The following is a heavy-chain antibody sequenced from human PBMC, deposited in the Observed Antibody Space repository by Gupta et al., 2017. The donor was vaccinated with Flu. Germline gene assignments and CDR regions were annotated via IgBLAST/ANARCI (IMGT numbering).Heavy chain of an antibody. D-gene: IGHD2-8*01. Sequence: VQLVESGGGLVQPGGSLRLSCAASGFTFSSYSMNWVRQAPGKGLEWVSYISLRGSTIYYADSVKGRFTISRDNAKNSLYLQMNSLRAEDTAVYYCAREGVYERLSYYGMDVWGQGTTVTVS. CDR1: GFTFSSYS. CDR2: ISLRGSTI. J-gene: IGHJ6*02. CDR3: AREGVYERLSYYGMDV. V-gene: IGHV3-48*04.